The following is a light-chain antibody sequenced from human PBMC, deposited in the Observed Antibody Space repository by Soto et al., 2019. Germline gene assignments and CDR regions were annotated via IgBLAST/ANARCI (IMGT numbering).Light chain of an antibody. CDR1: DSNIGANYD. CDR2: GNS. V-gene: IGLV1-40*01. J-gene: IGLJ2*01. CDR3: QCSYRSLRGYVV. Sequence: QSVLTQPPSVSGAPGQRVTISCTGSDSNIGANYDVPWYQHLPGTAPKLLIYGNSNRPSGVPDRFSGSKSGTTASLAITGRQAADEADYYCQCSYRSLRGYVVFGGGTKLTVL.